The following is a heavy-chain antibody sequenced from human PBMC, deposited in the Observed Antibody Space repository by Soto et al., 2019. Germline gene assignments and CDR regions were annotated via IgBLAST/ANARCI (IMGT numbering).Heavy chain of an antibody. Sequence: SETLSLTCAVSGGSISSSNWWSWVRQPPGKGLEWIGEIYHSGSTNYNPSLKSRVTISVDKSKNQFSLKLSSVTAADTAVYYCARSHLRFEDAFDIWGQGTMVTVSS. D-gene: IGHD5-12*01. CDR2: IYHSGST. CDR3: ARSHLRFEDAFDI. CDR1: GGSISSSNW. J-gene: IGHJ3*02. V-gene: IGHV4-4*02.